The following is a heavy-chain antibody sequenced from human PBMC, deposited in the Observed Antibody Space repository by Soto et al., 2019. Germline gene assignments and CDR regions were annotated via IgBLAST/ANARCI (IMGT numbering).Heavy chain of an antibody. D-gene: IGHD3-16*01. J-gene: IGHJ5*02. CDR2: IHYTGSP. CDR3: ARGSGGVTPEWFDP. V-gene: IGHV4-59*11. CDR1: GGSINSHY. Sequence: QVRLQESGPGLVKPSETLSLTCIVSGGSINSHYWSWFRQPPGKGLESIGYIHYTGSPYYNPSLNGRVTISVDRSKNQVSLKLSAVTAADTAVYYCARGSGGVTPEWFDPWGQGTLVTVSS.